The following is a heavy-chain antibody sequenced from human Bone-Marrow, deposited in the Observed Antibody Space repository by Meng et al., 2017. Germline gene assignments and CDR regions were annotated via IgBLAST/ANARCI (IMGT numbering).Heavy chain of an antibody. CDR2: ISYDGSNK. CDR1: GFTFSSYA. V-gene: IGHV3-30*04. Sequence: VQLVGAGGGVVQPGRSLRLSCAASGFTFSSYAMHWVRQAPGKGLEWVAVISYDGSNKYYADSVKGRFTISRDNSKNTLYLQMNSLRAEDTAVYYCARDLGSSGWYPVDYWGQGTLVTVSS. CDR3: ARDLGSSGWYPVDY. D-gene: IGHD6-19*01. J-gene: IGHJ4*02.